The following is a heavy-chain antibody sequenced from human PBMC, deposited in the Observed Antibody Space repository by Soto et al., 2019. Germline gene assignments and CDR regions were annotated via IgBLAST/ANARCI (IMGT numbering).Heavy chain of an antibody. CDR3: ARSLSIYGDQTYYFDY. V-gene: IGHV3-33*01. D-gene: IGHD4-17*01. CDR1: GFTFSSYG. Sequence: GESLKISCAASGFTFSSYGMHWVRQAPGKGLEWVAVIWYDGSNKYYADSVKGRFTISRDNSKNTLYLQMNSLRAEDTAVYYCARSLSIYGDQTYYFDYWGQGTLVTVSS. CDR2: IWYDGSNK. J-gene: IGHJ4*02.